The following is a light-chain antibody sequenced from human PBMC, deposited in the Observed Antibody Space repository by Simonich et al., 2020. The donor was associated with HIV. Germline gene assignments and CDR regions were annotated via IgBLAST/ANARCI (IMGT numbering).Light chain of an antibody. V-gene: IGKV3-20*01. Sequence: EIVLTQSPGTLSLSPGERATLSCRASQSVSSSYLAWYQQKPGLAPRLLIYGASSRATGIPDRFSGSGSGTDFTLTISRLEPEDFAVYYCHQYGSSLHTFGQGTKLEIK. CDR2: GAS. J-gene: IGKJ2*01. CDR1: QSVSSSY. CDR3: HQYGSSLHT.